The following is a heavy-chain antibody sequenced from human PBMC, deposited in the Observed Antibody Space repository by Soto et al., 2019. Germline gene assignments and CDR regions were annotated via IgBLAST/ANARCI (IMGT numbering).Heavy chain of an antibody. CDR2: INHSGST. CDR3: ASCPNCSGGSCYSTRDFHFAY. V-gene: IGHV4-34*01. D-gene: IGHD2-15*01. CDR1: GGSFSGYY. Sequence: SLTCAVYGGSFSGYYWSWIRQPPGKGLEWIGEINHSGSTNYNPSLKSRVTISVDTSKNQFSLKLSSVTAADTAVYYCASCPNCSGGSCYSTRDFHFAYWAQGTLVTVSS. J-gene: IGHJ4*02.